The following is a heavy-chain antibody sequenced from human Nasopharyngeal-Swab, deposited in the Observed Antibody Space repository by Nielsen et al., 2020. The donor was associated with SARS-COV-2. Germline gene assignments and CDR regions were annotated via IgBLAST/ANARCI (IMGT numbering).Heavy chain of an antibody. J-gene: IGHJ4*02. V-gene: IGHV3-15*01. D-gene: IGHD6-13*01. Sequence: GESLKISCAASGFTFSNAWINWVRQAPGKGLEWVGRIKSKTDGDTTVYAAPVKGRFTILRDDSKNTLYLQMNSLKTEDTAVYYCANRRGSSWHPYCFDYWGQGTLVTVSS. CDR1: GFTFSNAW. CDR3: ANRRGSSWHPYCFDY. CDR2: IKSKTDGDTT.